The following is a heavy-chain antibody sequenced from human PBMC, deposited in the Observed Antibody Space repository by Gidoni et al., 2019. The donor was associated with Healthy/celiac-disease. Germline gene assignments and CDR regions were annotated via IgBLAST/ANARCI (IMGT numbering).Heavy chain of an antibody. CDR3: AATSWGDAFDI. V-gene: IGHV1-58*01. Sequence: QMQLVQSGPEVKKPGTPVKVSCKASGFTFTSSAVQWVRQARGQRLEWIGWIVVGSGNTNYAQKFQERVTITRDMSTSTAYMELSSLRSEDTAVYYCAATSWGDAFDIWGQGTMVTVSS. CDR1: GFTFTSSA. D-gene: IGHD3-16*01. J-gene: IGHJ3*02. CDR2: IVVGSGNT.